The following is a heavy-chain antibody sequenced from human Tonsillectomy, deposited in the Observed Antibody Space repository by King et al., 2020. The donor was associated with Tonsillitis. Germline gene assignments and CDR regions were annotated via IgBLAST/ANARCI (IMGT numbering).Heavy chain of an antibody. V-gene: IGHV1-69*04. D-gene: IGHD2-2*01. CDR1: GGTFSSYA. Sequence: QLVQSGAEVKKPGSSVKVSCKASGGTFSSYAISWVRQAPGQGLEWMGRIIPILGIANYAQKFQGRVTITAAKSTSTAYMELSSLRSEDTALYYCASGSCSSTSCYANDYWGQGTLVTVSS. J-gene: IGHJ4*02. CDR2: IIPILGIA. CDR3: ASGSCSSTSCYANDY.